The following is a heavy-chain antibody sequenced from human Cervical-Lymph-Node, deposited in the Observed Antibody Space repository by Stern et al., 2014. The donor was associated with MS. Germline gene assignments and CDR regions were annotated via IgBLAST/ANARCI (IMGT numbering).Heavy chain of an antibody. J-gene: IGHJ4*02. V-gene: IGHV4-31*03. CDR3: ARDDRGSSWYRFDF. CDR2: IYYSGST. Sequence: QVQLQESGPGVAKPSQTLSLTCTVSGGSISTDGYFWTWIRQHPEKGLEWIGYIYYSGSTYYNPSIKSRVTMSLDTSKNQFSLNLSSVTAADTAIYYCARDDRGSSWYRFDFWGQGTLVTVSS. D-gene: IGHD6-13*01. CDR1: GGSISTDGYF.